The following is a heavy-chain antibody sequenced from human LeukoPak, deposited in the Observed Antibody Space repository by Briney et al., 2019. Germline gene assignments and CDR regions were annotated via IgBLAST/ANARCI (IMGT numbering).Heavy chain of an antibody. CDR1: GFTFSSYA. V-gene: IGHV3-23*01. CDR3: ARVIAAAGTPIDY. J-gene: IGHJ4*02. Sequence: SGGSLRLSCAASGFTFSSYAMSWVRQAPGKGLEWVSAISGSGGSTYYADSVKGRFTISRDNSKNTLYLQMNSLRAEDTAVYYCARVIAAAGTPIDYWGQGTLVTVSS. D-gene: IGHD6-13*01. CDR2: ISGSGGST.